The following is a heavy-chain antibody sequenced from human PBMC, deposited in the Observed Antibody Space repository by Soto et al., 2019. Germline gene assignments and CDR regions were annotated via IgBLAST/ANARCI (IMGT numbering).Heavy chain of an antibody. J-gene: IGHJ4*02. V-gene: IGHV3-48*02. CDR3: VRGDSSAWDIEY. CDR2: LSSGDSTT. Sequence: EVQLVESGGGLVQPGGSLRLSCTASGFTFINYDMNWVRLATGKGLEWISYLSSGDSTTYYADTVKGRFTIARDNAKTSLYLQMNRLTEEDTAVYSCVRGDSSAWDIEYWCQGTLVIVSS. CDR1: GFTFINYD. D-gene: IGHD6-19*01.